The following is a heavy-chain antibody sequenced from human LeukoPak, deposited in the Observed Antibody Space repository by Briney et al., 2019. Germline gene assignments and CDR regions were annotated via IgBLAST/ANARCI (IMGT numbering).Heavy chain of an antibody. J-gene: IGHJ4*02. CDR2: ISAYNGNT. V-gene: IGHV1-18*01. CDR3: ARGRSYGSGFLPDY. Sequence: ASVKVSCKASGGTFSSYAISWVRQAPGQGLEWMGWISAYNGNTNYAQKLQGRVTMTTDTSTSTAYMELRSLRSDDTAVYYCARGRSYGSGFLPDYWGQGTLVTVSS. D-gene: IGHD3-10*01. CDR1: GGTFSSYA.